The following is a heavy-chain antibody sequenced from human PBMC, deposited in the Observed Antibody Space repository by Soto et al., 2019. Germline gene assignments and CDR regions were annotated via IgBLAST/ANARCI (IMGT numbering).Heavy chain of an antibody. J-gene: IGHJ4*02. D-gene: IGHD2-21*02. CDR3: ARLAVTSSTHFDL. Sequence: GESLKISCKGSGYYFIAYWIGWVRQMPGKGLELMGIIYPPDSDVRYSPSFQGQVTISVDKSINTAYLQWSSLKASDTATYYCARLAVTSSTHFDLWGQGTLVTVSS. V-gene: IGHV5-51*01. CDR1: GYYFIAYW. CDR2: IYPPDSDV.